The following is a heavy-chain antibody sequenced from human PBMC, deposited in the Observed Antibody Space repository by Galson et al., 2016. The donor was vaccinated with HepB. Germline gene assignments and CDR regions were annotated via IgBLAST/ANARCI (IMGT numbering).Heavy chain of an antibody. CDR1: GFTFSSYA. Sequence: SLRLSCAASGFTFSSYAMTWVRQAPGKGLDWVSTISGSGDETNYADSVKGRFTFSRDNSKNTLYLQMNSLRAEDTAVYYCAKTVRMTTVTGFDYWGQGTLVTVSS. V-gene: IGHV3-23*01. D-gene: IGHD4-17*01. CDR2: ISGSGDET. CDR3: AKTVRMTTVTGFDY. J-gene: IGHJ4*02.